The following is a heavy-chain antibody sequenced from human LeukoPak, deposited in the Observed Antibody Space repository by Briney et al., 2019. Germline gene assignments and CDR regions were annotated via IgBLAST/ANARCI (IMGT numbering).Heavy chain of an antibody. J-gene: IGHJ6*03. CDR1: GFPFRSYS. Sequence: PGGSLRLSCAASGFPFRSYSMNWVRQAPGKGLEWVSSISSSSSYIYYADSVKGRFTISRDSAKNSLYLQMNSLRAEDTAVYYCARDQGSSGSLYYMDVWGKGTTVTVSS. D-gene: IGHD3-10*01. CDR3: ARDQGSSGSLYYMDV. CDR2: ISSSSSYI. V-gene: IGHV3-21*01.